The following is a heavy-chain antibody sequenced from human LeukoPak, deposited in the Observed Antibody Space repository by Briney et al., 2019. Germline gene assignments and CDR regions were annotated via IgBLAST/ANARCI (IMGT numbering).Heavy chain of an antibody. CDR3: ARENRDSNGWS. J-gene: IGHJ1*01. CDR2: INSGGNTI. Sequence: GSLRLSCTASGFSFSSYSMNWVRQAPGKGLEWVSYINSGGNTIHYAGSVKGRFTISRDNARNSLYLQMNSLRAEDTAFYYCARENRDSNGWSWGQGTLVTVFS. CDR1: GFSFSSYS. D-gene: IGHD6-19*01. V-gene: IGHV3-48*04.